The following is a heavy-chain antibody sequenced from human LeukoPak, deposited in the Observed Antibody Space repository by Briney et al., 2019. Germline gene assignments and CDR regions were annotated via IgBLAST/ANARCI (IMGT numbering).Heavy chain of an antibody. V-gene: IGHV4-39*01. CDR1: GVSISSSNSY. Sequence: PSETLSLTCTVSGVSISSSNSYWGWIRQPPGKGLEWIGSIYYSGNTYYNASLKSQVSISIDTSKNQFSLKLGSVTAADTAVYYCARGRKLNYDILTGYPDHFDYWGQGTLVTVSS. D-gene: IGHD3-9*01. J-gene: IGHJ4*02. CDR3: ARGRKLNYDILTGYPDHFDY. CDR2: IYYSGNT.